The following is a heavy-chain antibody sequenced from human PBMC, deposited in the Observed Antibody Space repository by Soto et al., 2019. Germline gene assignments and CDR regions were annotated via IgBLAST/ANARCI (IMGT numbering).Heavy chain of an antibody. V-gene: IGHV5-10-1*01. D-gene: IGHD6-13*01. Sequence: GESLNISCKGSGYSFSSYWINWVRQMPGKGLEWMGRIDPSDSYTNYSPSFQGHVTISADKSISTAYLQWSSLKASDTAMYYCARRHSSSSAFDPWGQGTLVTVSS. CDR2: IDPSDSYT. CDR3: ARRHSSSSAFDP. CDR1: GYSFSSYW. J-gene: IGHJ5*02.